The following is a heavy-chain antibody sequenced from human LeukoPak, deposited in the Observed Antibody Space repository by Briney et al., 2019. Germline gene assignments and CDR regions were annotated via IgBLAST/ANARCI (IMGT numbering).Heavy chain of an antibody. CDR3: AREVGDSDSDNWFDP. V-gene: IGHV4-59*01. D-gene: IGHD2-21*02. CDR1: GTSISPYY. CDR2: IYYSGST. Sequence: SETLSLTCAVSGTSISPYYWSWIRQPPGKGLEWIGYIYYSGSTNYNPSLKSRVTISIDTSENQVSLILRSVTAANTAVYYCAREVGDSDSDNWFDPWGQGTLVTVSS. J-gene: IGHJ5*02.